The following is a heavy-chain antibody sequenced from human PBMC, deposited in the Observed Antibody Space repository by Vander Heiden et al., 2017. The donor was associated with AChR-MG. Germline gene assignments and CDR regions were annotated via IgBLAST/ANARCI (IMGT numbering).Heavy chain of an antibody. CDR1: GGTVSSYA. J-gene: IGHJ3*02. CDR3: ATTYLRGRAFDI. CDR2: IIPIFGTA. Sequence: QVQLVQSGAEVKKPGPSAKVSCKASGGTVSSYASSWVRQAPGQGLEWMGGIIPIFGTANDAQKFQGRVTITADESTSTAYMELSSLRSEDTAVYYCATTYLRGRAFDIWGQGTMVTVSS. V-gene: IGHV1-69*01. D-gene: IGHD3-10*01.